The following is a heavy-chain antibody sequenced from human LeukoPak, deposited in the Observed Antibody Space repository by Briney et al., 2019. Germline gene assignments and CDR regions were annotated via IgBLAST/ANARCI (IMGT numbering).Heavy chain of an antibody. CDR1: GFTVSSNY. Sequence: GGSLRLSCAASGFTVSSNYMSWVRQAPGKGLEWVSVIYSGGFTDYADSVKGRFTISRDNSKNALYLQMNSLRVEGTAVYYCASGKATAMAQGYWGQGTLVTVSS. J-gene: IGHJ4*02. D-gene: IGHD5-18*01. CDR2: IYSGGFT. CDR3: ASGKATAMAQGY. V-gene: IGHV3-53*01.